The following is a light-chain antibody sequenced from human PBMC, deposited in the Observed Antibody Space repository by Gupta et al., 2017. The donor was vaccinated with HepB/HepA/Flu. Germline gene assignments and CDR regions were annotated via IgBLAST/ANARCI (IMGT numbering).Light chain of an antibody. CDR1: SGHSTYI. J-gene: IGLJ3*02. CDR3: ETWDSNTWV. CDR2: LEHTGTY. Sequence: QPVLTQSSSASASLGSSVTLTCTLTSGHSTYIIHWHQQQPGQVPQCLMKLEHTGTYKKASGVPDRFSGSSSGTDRFLTISNLQSEDEADYYCETWDSNTWVLGGGTKLTVL. V-gene: IGLV4-60*03.